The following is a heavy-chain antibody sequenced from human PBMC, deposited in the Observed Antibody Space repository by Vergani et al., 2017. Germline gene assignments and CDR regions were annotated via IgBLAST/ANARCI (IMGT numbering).Heavy chain of an antibody. CDR3: ARSNSGSYYAFDI. D-gene: IGHD1-26*01. CDR2: ISSSSSYI. Sequence: EVQLVESGGGLVKPGGSLRLSCAASGFTFSSYSMNWVRQAPGKGLEWVSSISSSSSYIYYADSVTGRFTISRHNAKNSLYLQMNSLRAEDTAVYYCARSNSGSYYAFDIWGQGTMVTVSS. J-gene: IGHJ3*02. CDR1: GFTFSSYS. V-gene: IGHV3-21*01.